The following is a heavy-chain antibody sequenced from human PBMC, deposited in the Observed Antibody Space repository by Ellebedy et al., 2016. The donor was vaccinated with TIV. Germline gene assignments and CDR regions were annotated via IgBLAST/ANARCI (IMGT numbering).Heavy chain of an antibody. D-gene: IGHD3-9*01. CDR3: ARPIILTGYGDGFDI. CDR1: GFTFSSYA. J-gene: IGHJ3*02. CDR2: ISGNGDST. Sequence: GGSLRLXXAASGFTFSSYAMSWVRQAPGKGLEWVSAISGNGDSTYYADSVKGRFTISRDNSKNTLYLQMNSLRAEDTAVYYCARPIILTGYGDGFDIWGQGTMVTVSS. V-gene: IGHV3-23*01.